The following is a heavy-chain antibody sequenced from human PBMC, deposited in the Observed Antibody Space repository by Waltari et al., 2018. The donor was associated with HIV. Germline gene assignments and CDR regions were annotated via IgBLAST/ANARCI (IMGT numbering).Heavy chain of an antibody. Sequence: QVQLVQSGAEVKKPGSSVKVSCKASGGTFSSHAISWVRQAPGQGLEGMGGISPIFGTANYAQKFQGRVTITADESTSTAYMELSSLRSEDTAVYYCARAPYYGSGSPEVNLWGQGTLVTVSS. CDR1: GGTFSSHA. CDR2: ISPIFGTA. D-gene: IGHD3-10*01. CDR3: ARAPYYGSGSPEVNL. V-gene: IGHV1-69*12. J-gene: IGHJ5*02.